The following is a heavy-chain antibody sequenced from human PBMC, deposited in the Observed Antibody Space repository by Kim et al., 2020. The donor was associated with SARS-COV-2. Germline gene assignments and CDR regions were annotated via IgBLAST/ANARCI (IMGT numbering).Heavy chain of an antibody. Sequence: ASVKVSCKASGYTFNTYGISWVRQAPGQGLEWMGWISAYNVKRNYAQKFQGRVTMMTDTSTSTAYMELRSLRSDDTAVYYCVRTKAGDSSTWNSNFQSLFYPWGQGILVIVSS. CDR2: ISAYNVKR. CDR3: VRTKAGDSSTWNSNFQSLFYP. D-gene: IGHD3-22*01. CDR1: GYTFNTYG. J-gene: IGHJ5*02. V-gene: IGHV1-18*01.